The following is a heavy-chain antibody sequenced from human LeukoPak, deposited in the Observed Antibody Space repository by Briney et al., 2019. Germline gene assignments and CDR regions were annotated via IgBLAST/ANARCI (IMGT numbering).Heavy chain of an antibody. CDR1: GYTFTSYG. V-gene: IGHV1-18*01. D-gene: IGHD3-22*01. CDR2: ISAYNGNT. J-gene: IGHJ4*02. CDR3: ARDPRKTPYYYDSSGAVDY. Sequence: ASVKVSCKASGYTFTSYGISWVRQAPGQGLEWMGWISAYNGNTNYAQKLQGRVTMTTDTSTSTAYMGLRSLRSDDTAVYYCARDPRKTPYYYDSSGAVDYWGQGTLVTVSS.